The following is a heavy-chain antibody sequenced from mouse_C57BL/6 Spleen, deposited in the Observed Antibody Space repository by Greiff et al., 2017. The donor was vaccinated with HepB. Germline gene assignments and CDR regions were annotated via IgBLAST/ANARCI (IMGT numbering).Heavy chain of an antibody. V-gene: IGHV1-80*01. CDR1: GYAFSSYW. D-gene: IGHD4-1*01. J-gene: IGHJ2*01. Sequence: QVQLQQSGAELVKPGASVKISCKASGYAFSSYWMNWVKQRPGKGLEWIGQIYPGDGDTNYNRKFKGKATLTADKSSSTAYMQLRSLTSEDSAVYFCARGDWAYYFDYWGQGTTLTVSS. CDR3: ARGDWAYYFDY. CDR2: IYPGDGDT.